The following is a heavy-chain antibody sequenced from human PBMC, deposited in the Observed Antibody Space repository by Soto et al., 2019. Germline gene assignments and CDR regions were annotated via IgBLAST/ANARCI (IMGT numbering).Heavy chain of an antibody. V-gene: IGHV4-39*01. J-gene: IGHJ4*02. Sequence: QLQLQESGPGLVKPSETLSLTCTVSGGSISSSSYYWGWIRQPPGKGLEWIGSIYYSGSTYYNPSLKSRVTISVDTYKNQFSLKLSSVTAADTAVYYCARLDIVVVPAARYYFDYWGQGTLVTVSS. D-gene: IGHD2-2*01. CDR2: IYYSGST. CDR3: ARLDIVVVPAARYYFDY. CDR1: GGSISSSSYY.